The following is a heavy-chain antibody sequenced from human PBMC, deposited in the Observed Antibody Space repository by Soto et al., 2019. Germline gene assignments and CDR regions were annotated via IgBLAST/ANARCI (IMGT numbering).Heavy chain of an antibody. J-gene: IGHJ4*02. Sequence: SETLSLTCTVFDESISSGRYYWCWIRHPPGKGLEWIGSMLYSENTYYTPSLKSRVTISVDTSKTHFSLKLSSVTAADTAVYYCASWNWFIGVYSWGQGNLVTVYS. CDR3: ASWNWFIGVYS. CDR2: MLYSENT. V-gene: IGHV4-39*01. CDR1: DESISSGRYY. D-gene: IGHD3-10*01.